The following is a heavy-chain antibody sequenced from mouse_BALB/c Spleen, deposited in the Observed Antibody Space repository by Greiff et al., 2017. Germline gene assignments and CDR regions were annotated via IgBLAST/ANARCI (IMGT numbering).Heavy chain of an antibody. CDR1: GYTFTSYW. CDR3: ARDGYYPFAY. Sequence: QVQLQQPGAELAKPGASVKMSCKASGYTFTSYWMHWVKQRPGQGLEWIGYINPSTGYTEYNQKFKDKATLTADKSSSTAYMQLSSLTSEDSAVYYCARDGYYPFAYWGQGTLVTVSA. V-gene: IGHV1-7*01. D-gene: IGHD2-3*01. CDR2: INPSTGYT. J-gene: IGHJ3*01.